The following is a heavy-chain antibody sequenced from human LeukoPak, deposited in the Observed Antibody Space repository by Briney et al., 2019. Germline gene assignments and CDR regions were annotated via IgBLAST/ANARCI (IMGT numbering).Heavy chain of an antibody. CDR2: IYSSGST. Sequence: SETLSLTCTVSGGSISNYYWSWIRQPAGKGLEWIGRIYSSGSTDYNPSLRSRVTMSVDTSKNHFSLKLSSVTAADTAVYYCARGIAAASERALDIWGQGTMVTVSS. J-gene: IGHJ3*02. CDR1: GGSISNYY. CDR3: ARGIAAASERALDI. D-gene: IGHD6-13*01. V-gene: IGHV4-4*07.